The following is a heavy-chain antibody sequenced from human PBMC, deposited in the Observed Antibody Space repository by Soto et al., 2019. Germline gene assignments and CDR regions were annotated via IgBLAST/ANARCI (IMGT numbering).Heavy chain of an antibody. CDR1: GATFNSYA. D-gene: IGHD2-8*01. CDR2: IIPIFDTA. CDR3: ARRAVYANHFDY. Sequence: VQLVQSGAEVKEPGSSVKVSCKASGATFNSYAISWVRQAPGQGLEWMGGIIPIFDTANYAQKFQGRVTITADESTSTAYMELSSLRSEDTAVYYCARRAVYANHFDYWGQGSLVAVSS. J-gene: IGHJ4*02. V-gene: IGHV1-69*12.